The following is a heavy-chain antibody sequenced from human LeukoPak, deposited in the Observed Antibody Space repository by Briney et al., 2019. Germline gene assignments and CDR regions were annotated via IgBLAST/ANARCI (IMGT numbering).Heavy chain of an antibody. J-gene: IGHJ6*02. V-gene: IGHV3-33*01. CDR2: IWYDGSNK. Sequence: QSGGSLRLSCAASGFTFSSYGMHWVRQAPGKGLEWVAVIWYDGSNKYYADSVKGRFTISRDNSRNTLYLQMNSLRAEDTAVYYCARGTMSSLYYYGMDVWGQGTTVTVSS. D-gene: IGHD3-10*02. CDR1: GFTFSSYG. CDR3: ARGTMSSLYYYGMDV.